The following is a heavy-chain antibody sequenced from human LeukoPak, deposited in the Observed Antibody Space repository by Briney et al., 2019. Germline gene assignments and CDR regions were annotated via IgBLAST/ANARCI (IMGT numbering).Heavy chain of an antibody. CDR1: GFTFSDYF. J-gene: IGHJ4*02. CDR2: VSSSGSTL. Sequence: PGGSLRFSCAASGFTFSDYFMSWIRQAPGRGLEWLSYVSSSGSTLDYADSVKGRFTISRDNANNVLYLQMNSLRAEDTAVYYCTRTHIAQYDFWTASLWGQGTLVTVSS. V-gene: IGHV3-11*04. CDR3: TRTHIAQYDFWTASL. D-gene: IGHD3-3*01.